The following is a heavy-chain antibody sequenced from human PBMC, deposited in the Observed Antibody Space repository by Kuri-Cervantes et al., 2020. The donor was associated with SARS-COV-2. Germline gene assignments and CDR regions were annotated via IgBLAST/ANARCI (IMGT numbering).Heavy chain of an antibody. CDR1: GYTFTSYG. V-gene: IGHV1-18*01. CDR2: ISAYNGNT. Sequence: ASVKVSCKASGYTFTSYGISWVRQAPEQGLEWMGWISAYNGNTNYAQKLQGRVTMTTDTSTSTAYMELRSLRSDDTAVYYCARDGTIVVVPAAQGQGNWFDPWGQGTLVTVSS. D-gene: IGHD2-2*01. J-gene: IGHJ5*02. CDR3: ARDGTIVVVPAAQGQGNWFDP.